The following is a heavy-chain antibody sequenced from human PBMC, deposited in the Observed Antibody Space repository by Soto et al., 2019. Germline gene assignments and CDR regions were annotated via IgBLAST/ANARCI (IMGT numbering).Heavy chain of an antibody. CDR2: ISYDGSNK. J-gene: IGHJ4*02. Sequence: QVQLVESGEDVVQPGTSLRLSCAASGFTFSTYAMHWVRQAPGKGLEWVAVISYDGSNKDYADSVKGRFTISRDNSKNTLYLQMNSLRAEDTAVYYCARGYCSGGSCPPDYWGQGTLVAVSS. CDR3: ARGYCSGGSCPPDY. V-gene: IGHV3-30-3*01. CDR1: GFTFSTYA. D-gene: IGHD2-15*01.